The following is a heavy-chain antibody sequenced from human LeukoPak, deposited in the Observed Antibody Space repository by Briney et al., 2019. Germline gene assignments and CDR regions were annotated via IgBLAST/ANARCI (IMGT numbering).Heavy chain of an antibody. Sequence: SETLSLTCTVSGGSISSSSYYWGWIRQPPGKGLEWIGSIYYSGSTYYNPSLKSRVTISVDTSKNQFSLKLSSVTAADTAVYYCARLPYGDLFDYRGQGTLVTVSS. V-gene: IGHV4-39*01. J-gene: IGHJ4*02. CDR3: ARLPYGDLFDY. CDR2: IYYSGST. D-gene: IGHD4-17*01. CDR1: GGSISSSSYY.